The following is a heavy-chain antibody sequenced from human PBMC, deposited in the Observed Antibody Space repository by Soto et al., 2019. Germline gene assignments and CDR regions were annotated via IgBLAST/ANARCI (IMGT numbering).Heavy chain of an antibody. J-gene: IGHJ6*02. V-gene: IGHV3-49*04. CDR2: IRSSVFGATA. Sequence: GGSLRLSCRTSGFNFEDYIMTWVRQSPGKDLQWIAFIRSSVFGATAEYAASVRGRFVISRDDSESVVFLQMDSLRPEDSGVYYCVRENNYYYSDMDVWGPGTTVTVSS. CDR3: VRENNYYYSDMDV. CDR1: GFNFEDYI.